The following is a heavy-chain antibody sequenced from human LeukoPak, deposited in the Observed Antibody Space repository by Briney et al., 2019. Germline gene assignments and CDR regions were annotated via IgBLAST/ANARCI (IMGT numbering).Heavy chain of an antibody. CDR2: ISYDGSNK. CDR3: ARDRYYYGSGSYSRNYYYYYGMDV. Sequence: GGSLRLSCAASGFSFSTYGMHWVRQAPGKGLEWVADISYDGSNKYYADSVKGRFTISRDNSKNTLYLQMNSLRAEDTAVYYCARDRYYYGSGSYSRNYYYYYGMDVWGQGTTVTVSS. V-gene: IGHV3-30*03. CDR1: GFSFSTYG. D-gene: IGHD3-10*01. J-gene: IGHJ6*02.